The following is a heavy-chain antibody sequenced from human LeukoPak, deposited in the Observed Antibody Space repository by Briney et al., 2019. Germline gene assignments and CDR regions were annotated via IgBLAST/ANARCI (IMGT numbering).Heavy chain of an antibody. CDR1: GFTASINT. CDR2: IYSGGST. D-gene: IGHD5-18*01. J-gene: IGHJ6*03. Sequence: GGSLRPSCAPSGFTASINTIRWVCQAPGKGLWWVSVIYSGGSTYYADSAKGRFNISRNNSKNTLYLQMNSLRAEATAVYYCARDKVDTAMAAKEGYYYYYYMDVWGKGTTVTISS. V-gene: IGHV3-53*01. CDR3: ARDKVDTAMAAKEGYYYYYYMDV.